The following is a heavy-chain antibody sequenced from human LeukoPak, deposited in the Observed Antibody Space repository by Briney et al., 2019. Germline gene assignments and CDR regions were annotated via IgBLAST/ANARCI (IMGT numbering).Heavy chain of an antibody. J-gene: IGHJ4*02. CDR1: GYTFTSYG. CDR2: ISAYNGNT. CDR3: ARDGSYYDSSGYYWAYYFDY. V-gene: IGHV1-18*01. Sequence: ASVKVSCKASGYTFTSYGISWVRQAPGQGLEWMGWISAYNGNTNYAQKLQGRVTITTDTSTSTACMELRSLRSDDTAVYYCARDGSYYDSSGYYWAYYFDYWGQGTLVTVSS. D-gene: IGHD3-22*01.